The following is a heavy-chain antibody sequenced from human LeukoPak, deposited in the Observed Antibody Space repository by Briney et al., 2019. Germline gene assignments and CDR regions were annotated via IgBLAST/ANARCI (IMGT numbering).Heavy chain of an antibody. V-gene: IGHV1-2*02. CDR1: GYTFTGYY. Sequence: ASVKVSCKASGYTFTGYYMHWVRQAPGQGLEWMGWINPNSDGTNYAQKFQGRVTMTRDTSISTAYMELSRLRSDDTAVYYCARDLGGRSGGYDFDYWGQGTLVTVSS. CDR2: INPNSDGT. D-gene: IGHD5-12*01. J-gene: IGHJ4*02. CDR3: ARDLGGRSGGYDFDY.